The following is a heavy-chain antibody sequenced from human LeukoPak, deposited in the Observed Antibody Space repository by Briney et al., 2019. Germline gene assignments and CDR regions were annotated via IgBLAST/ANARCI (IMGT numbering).Heavy chain of an antibody. CDR3: ARGRLRYFDWFPFDP. Sequence: ASVKVSCKASGYTFTSYGISWVRQAPGQGLEWMGWMNPNSGNTGYAQKFQGRVTITRNTSISTAYMELSSLRSEDTVVYYCARGRLRYFDWFPFDPWGQGTLVTVSS. V-gene: IGHV1-8*03. CDR2: MNPNSGNT. CDR1: GYTFTSYG. J-gene: IGHJ5*02. D-gene: IGHD3-9*01.